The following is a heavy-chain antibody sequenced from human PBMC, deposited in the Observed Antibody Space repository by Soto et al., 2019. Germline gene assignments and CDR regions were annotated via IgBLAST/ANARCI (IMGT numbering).Heavy chain of an antibody. CDR2: IYYNEIT. V-gene: IGHV4-59*01. J-gene: IGHJ5*02. CDR3: ARIQYRNWFEP. Sequence: SETLSLTCTVSGGSISSYYWSWIRQPPGKGLEWIGYIYYNEITNYNPSLKSRVAISVDTSKNQFSLKLSSVTAADTAMYYCARIQYRNWFEPWGQGIRVNVSS. D-gene: IGHD5-12*01. CDR1: GGSISSYY.